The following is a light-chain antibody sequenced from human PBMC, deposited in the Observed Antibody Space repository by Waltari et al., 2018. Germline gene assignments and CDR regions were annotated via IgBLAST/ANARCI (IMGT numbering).Light chain of an antibody. CDR3: QHHSTWPPT. Sequence: EIVMTQSPATLSVSPGESATLSCRASQNIRNSLAWCQQKPGQAPRLLISLASTRATGIPARFSGSGSGTQFSLTISSLQHEDFAIYYCQHHSTWPPTFGPGTRV. CDR1: QNIRNS. V-gene: IGKV3D-15*01. J-gene: IGKJ1*01. CDR2: LAS.